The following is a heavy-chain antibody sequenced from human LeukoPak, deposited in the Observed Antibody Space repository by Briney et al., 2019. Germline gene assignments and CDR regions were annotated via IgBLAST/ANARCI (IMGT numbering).Heavy chain of an antibody. V-gene: IGHV4-59*01. J-gene: IGHJ6*03. CDR3: ARGGSYYDFWSGYYDYYYYMDV. CDR1: GGSISSYY. D-gene: IGHD3-3*01. CDR2: IYYSGST. Sequence: PSETLSLTCTVSGGSISSYYWSWIRQPPGKGLEWIGYIYYSGSTNYNPSLKGRVTISVDTSKNQFSLRLTSVTAADTAVYYCARGGSYYDFWSGYYDYYYYMDVWGKGTTVTVSS.